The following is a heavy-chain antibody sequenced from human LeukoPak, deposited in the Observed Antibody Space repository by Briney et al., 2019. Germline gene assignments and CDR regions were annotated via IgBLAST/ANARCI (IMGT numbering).Heavy chain of an antibody. CDR2: ISSSSSYI. D-gene: IGHD6-19*01. V-gene: IGHV3-21*01. J-gene: IGHJ4*02. CDR3: ARVSGWYSFDY. CDR1: GFTFSSYS. Sequence: GGSLRLXCAASGFTFSSYSMNWVRQAPGKGLEWVSSISSSSSYIYYADSVKGRFTISRDNAKNSLYLQMNSLRAEDTAVYYCARVSGWYSFDYWGQGTLVTVSS.